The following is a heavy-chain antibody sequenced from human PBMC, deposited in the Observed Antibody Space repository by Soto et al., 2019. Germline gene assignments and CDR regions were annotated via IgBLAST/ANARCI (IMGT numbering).Heavy chain of an antibody. D-gene: IGHD6-19*01. CDR2: ISYDGSNK. CDR1: GFTFSNYG. J-gene: IGHJ4*02. V-gene: IGHV3-30*18. CDR3: AKEYSTGWYYFDS. Sequence: QVQLVESGGGVVQPGRSLRLSCAASGFTFSNYGMHWVRQAPCKGLEWVALISYDGSNKYYADSVKGRFTISRDDSKNTLYLQVNSLRAEDTAVYFCAKEYSTGWYYFDSWGQGTLVTVSS.